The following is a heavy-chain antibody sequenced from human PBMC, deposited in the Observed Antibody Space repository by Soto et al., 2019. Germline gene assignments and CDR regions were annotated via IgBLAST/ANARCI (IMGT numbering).Heavy chain of an antibody. CDR3: ARDPYCSGGSCYHDAFDI. Sequence: EVQLVESGGGLVKPGGSLRLSCAASGFTFSSYSMNWVRQAPGKGLEWVSSISSSSSYIYYADSVKGRFTISRDNAKNSLYLQMNSLRDEDTAVYYCARDPYCSGGSCYHDAFDIWGQGTMVTVSS. D-gene: IGHD2-15*01. J-gene: IGHJ3*02. CDR2: ISSSSSYI. CDR1: GFTFSSYS. V-gene: IGHV3-21*01.